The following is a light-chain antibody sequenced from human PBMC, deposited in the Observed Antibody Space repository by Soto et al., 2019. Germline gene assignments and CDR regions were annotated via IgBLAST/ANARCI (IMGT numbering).Light chain of an antibody. CDR3: QQYGSSHPIT. Sequence: EIVLTQSPGTLSLSPGERATLSCRASQSLSSNNLGWSLAWYQQNPGQTPRLLIYGTSSRATGITDRFSGSGSGTDFALTISRLEPEDVAVYYCQQYGSSHPITFGQGTRLEIK. CDR1: QSLSSNN. CDR2: GTS. J-gene: IGKJ5*01. V-gene: IGKV3-20*01.